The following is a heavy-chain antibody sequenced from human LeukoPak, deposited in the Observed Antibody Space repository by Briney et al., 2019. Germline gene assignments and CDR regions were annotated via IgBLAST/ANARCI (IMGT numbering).Heavy chain of an antibody. Sequence: GGSLRLSCAASGFTFSSYGMTWVRQAPGKGLEWVSYISSSGSTIYYADSVKGRFTISRDNAKNSLYLQMNSLRAEDTAVYYCARERLDGTFDPWGQGTLVTVSS. V-gene: IGHV3-48*04. D-gene: IGHD3-9*01. J-gene: IGHJ5*02. CDR2: ISSSGSTI. CDR1: GFTFSSYG. CDR3: ARERLDGTFDP.